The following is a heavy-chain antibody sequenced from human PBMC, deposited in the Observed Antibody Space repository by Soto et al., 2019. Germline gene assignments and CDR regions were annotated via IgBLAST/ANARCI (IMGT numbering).Heavy chain of an antibody. CDR2: ISSSSSYI. Sequence: GGSLRLSCAASGFTFSSYSMNWVRQAPGKGLEWVSSISSSSSYIYYADSVKGRFTISRDNAKNSLYLQMNSLRAEDTAVYYCASGVLWFGESDVQNYYFDYWGQGTLVTVS. CDR1: GFTFSSYS. D-gene: IGHD3-10*01. CDR3: ASGVLWFGESDVQNYYFDY. J-gene: IGHJ4*02. V-gene: IGHV3-21*01.